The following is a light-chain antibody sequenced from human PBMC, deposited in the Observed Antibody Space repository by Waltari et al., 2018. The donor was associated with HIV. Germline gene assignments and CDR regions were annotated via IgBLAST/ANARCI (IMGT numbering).Light chain of an antibody. Sequence: SVLTQPPSASGTPGQRVNISCSGGSSNLGSNPVNWYRQFPGEAPKLLIYTNIQRPSGVPDRFSGSKSGTSASLAISGLQSEDEADFYCAVWDDSLRSVLFGGGTRLTVL. J-gene: IGLJ3*02. V-gene: IGLV1-44*01. CDR1: SSNLGSNP. CDR3: AVWDDSLRSVL. CDR2: TNI.